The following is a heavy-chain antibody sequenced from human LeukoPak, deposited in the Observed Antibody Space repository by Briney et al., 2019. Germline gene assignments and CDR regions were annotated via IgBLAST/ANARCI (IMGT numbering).Heavy chain of an antibody. CDR3: ARLEVAGINDY. CDR1: GGSISNYY. V-gene: IGHV4-39*01. Sequence: SETLSLTCTVSGGSISNYYWSWIRQPPGKGLEWIGSIYYSGRTYYNPSLKSRVTISVDTSKNQFSLKLSSVTAADTAVYYCARLEVAGINDYWGQGTLVTVSS. D-gene: IGHD6-19*01. J-gene: IGHJ4*02. CDR2: IYYSGRT.